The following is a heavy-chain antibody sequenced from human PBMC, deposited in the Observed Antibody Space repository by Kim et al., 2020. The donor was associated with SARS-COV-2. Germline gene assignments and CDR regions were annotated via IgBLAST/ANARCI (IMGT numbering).Heavy chain of an antibody. D-gene: IGHD1-7*01. CDR3: ARVKRAGTTDWFDP. CDR2: VKQDESEK. V-gene: IGHV3-7*03. Sequence: LSLTCAASGFTFNKYWMSWVRQAPGKGLEWVANVKQDESEKYYVDSVMGRFTISRDNAKNSVYLQMSSLRAEDTAVYFCARVKRAGTTDWFDPWGQGTLVTVS. CDR1: GFTFNKYW. J-gene: IGHJ5*02.